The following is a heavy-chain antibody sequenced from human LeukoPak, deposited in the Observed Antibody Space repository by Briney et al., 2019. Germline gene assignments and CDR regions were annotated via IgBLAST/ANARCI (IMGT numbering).Heavy chain of an antibody. J-gene: IGHJ4*02. CDR3: ARLGASGGHYHDY. D-gene: IGHD3-10*01. V-gene: IGHV1-2*02. Sequence: GASVKVSCKASGYTFSGYYIHWVRQAPGQGLEWMGWINPSSGGTNYAQKFQGRVTMTRDTSISTAYMEVSSLRSDDTAMYYCARLGASGGHYHDYWGQGTLVTVSS. CDR1: GYTFSGYY. CDR2: INPSSGGT.